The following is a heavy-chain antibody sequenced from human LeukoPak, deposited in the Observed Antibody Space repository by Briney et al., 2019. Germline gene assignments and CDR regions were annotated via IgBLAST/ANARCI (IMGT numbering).Heavy chain of an antibody. CDR2: ISSSSSTI. D-gene: IGHD2-2*01. CDR1: GFTFSSYS. V-gene: IGHV3-48*01. J-gene: IGHJ6*04. Sequence: GGPLGLSCAASGFTFSSYSMNWVRQAPGKGLEWVSYISSSSSTIYYADSVKGRFTISRDNAKNSLYLQMNSLRAEDTAVYYCARDIVLWDIVVVPAGDVWGKGTTVTVSS. CDR3: ARDIVLWDIVVVPAGDV.